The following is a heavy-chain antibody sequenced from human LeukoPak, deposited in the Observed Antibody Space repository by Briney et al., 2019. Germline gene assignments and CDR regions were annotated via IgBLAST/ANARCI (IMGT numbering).Heavy chain of an antibody. CDR1: GFTFSSYG. V-gene: IGHV3-30*02. J-gene: IGHJ4*02. Sequence: QSGGSLRLSCTASGFTFSSYGMHWLRQAPGKGLEWVAFIRYDGSNKYYADSVKGRFTISRDNSKNTLHLQMNSLRAEDTAVYYCARDSPYDDWGQGTLVTVSS. D-gene: IGHD5-12*01. CDR3: ARDSPYDD. CDR2: IRYDGSNK.